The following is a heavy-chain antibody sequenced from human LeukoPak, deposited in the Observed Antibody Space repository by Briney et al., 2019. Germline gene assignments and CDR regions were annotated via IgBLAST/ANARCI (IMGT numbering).Heavy chain of an antibody. V-gene: IGHV1-46*01. D-gene: IGHD2-8*01. J-gene: IGHJ6*02. Sequence: ASVKVSCKASGYNFISYYMHWVRQAPGQGLEWMGIINPSGGSTSYAQKFQDRVTMTRDTSTSTVYMELSSLKSEDTAVYYCAREDVVLVDAVRYYYYGMDVWGRGTTVTVSS. CDR3: AREDVVLVDAVRYYYYGMDV. CDR1: GYNFISYY. CDR2: INPSGGST.